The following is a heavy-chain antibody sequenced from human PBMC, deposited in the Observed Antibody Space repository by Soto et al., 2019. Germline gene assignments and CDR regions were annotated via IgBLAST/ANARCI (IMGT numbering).Heavy chain of an antibody. Sequence: EVQLVESGGGLVQPGRSLRLSCAASGFTFDDYAMHWVRQAPGKGLEWVSGISWNSGSIGYADSVKGRFTISRYNAKKSLYLQMNSLRAEDTALYYCAKELGSCSGGSCYSAAFDIWGQGTMVTVSS. CDR2: ISWNSGSI. CDR3: AKELGSCSGGSCYSAAFDI. V-gene: IGHV3-9*01. D-gene: IGHD2-15*01. CDR1: GFTFDDYA. J-gene: IGHJ3*02.